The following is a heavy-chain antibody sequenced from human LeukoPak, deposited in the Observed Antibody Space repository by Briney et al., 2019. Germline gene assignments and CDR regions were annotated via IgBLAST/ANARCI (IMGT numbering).Heavy chain of an antibody. J-gene: IGHJ4*02. V-gene: IGHV4-34*01. D-gene: IGHD5-18*01. CDR1: GFTFSSYS. CDR3: ARGIQLLR. CDR2: INHSGST. Sequence: GSLRLSCAASGFTFSSYSMNWVRQAPGKGLEWIGEINHSGSTNYNPSLKSRVTISVDTSKNQFSLKLSSVTAADTAVYYCARGIQLLRWGQGTLVTVSS.